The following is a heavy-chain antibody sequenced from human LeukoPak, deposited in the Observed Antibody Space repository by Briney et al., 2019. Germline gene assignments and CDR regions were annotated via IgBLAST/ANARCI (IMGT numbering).Heavy chain of an antibody. CDR1: GFTFNKSA. J-gene: IGHJ5*02. D-gene: IGHD5-24*01. Sequence: GDSLRLPCAASGFTFNKSAETWPPQARGAAREGVSASSGDGTDIYYADSVKGRFTISRDYFKSTVYLQMGSLRDEDTAVYYCVKRECDNNGPIDAWGQGNLVIVSS. V-gene: IGHV3-23*01. CDR3: VKRECDNNGPIDA. CDR2: SSGDGTDI.